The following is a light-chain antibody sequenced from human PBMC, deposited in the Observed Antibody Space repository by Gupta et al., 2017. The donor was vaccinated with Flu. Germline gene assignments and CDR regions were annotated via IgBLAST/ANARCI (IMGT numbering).Light chain of an antibody. CDR1: SRDIGGNNY. CDR3: CSDGINDV. CDR2: EVN. Sequence: QSALTQPPSASGSPGQSVAISCTGTSRDIGGNNYVSWYQQHPGKAPKLMIDEVNKRPAGVPDRFSGSKSGNTASLTVSGRQAEDEADYYCCSDGINDVFGTGTKVTVL. V-gene: IGLV2-8*01. J-gene: IGLJ1*01.